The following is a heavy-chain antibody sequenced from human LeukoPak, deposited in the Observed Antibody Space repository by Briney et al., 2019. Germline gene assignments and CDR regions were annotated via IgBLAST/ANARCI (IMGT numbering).Heavy chain of an antibody. CDR2: INSDGSST. D-gene: IGHD6-6*01. J-gene: IGHJ4*02. CDR3: ARGLSGYASSLGY. Sequence: PGGSLRLSCAASGFTFDDYGMSWVRQAPGKGLEWVSGINSDGSSTSYADSVRGRFSISRDNAKNTLYLQMNSLRAEDTAVYYCARGLSGYASSLGYWGQGTLVTVSS. V-gene: IGHV3-74*01. CDR1: GFTFDDYG.